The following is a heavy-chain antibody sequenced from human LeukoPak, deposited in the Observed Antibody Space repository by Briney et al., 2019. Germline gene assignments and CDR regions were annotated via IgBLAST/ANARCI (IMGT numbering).Heavy chain of an antibody. D-gene: IGHD2-2*01. V-gene: IGHV1-24*01. J-gene: IGHJ4*02. CDR1: GYTLTELS. Sequence: ASVKVSCKVSGYTLTELSMHWVRQAPGKGLEWMGGFDPEDGETIYAQKFQGRVTMTEDTSTDTAYMELSSLRSEDTAVYYCARGNNKYQLLHRGSYFDYWGQGTLVTVSS. CDR2: FDPEDGET. CDR3: ARGNNKYQLLHRGSYFDY.